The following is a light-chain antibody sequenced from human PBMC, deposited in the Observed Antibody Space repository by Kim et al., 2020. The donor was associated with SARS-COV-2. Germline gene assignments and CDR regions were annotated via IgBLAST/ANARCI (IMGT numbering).Light chain of an antibody. CDR1: FSNIGAGYD. CDR2: GHT. J-gene: IGLJ1*01. CDR3: QSYDSSLNSYV. V-gene: IGLV1-40*01. Sequence: QRVTISCPGTFSNIGAGYDVHWYQQVPGAAPKLLIYGHTNRPSGVPDRFSGSKSDTSASLAITGLQPEDEADYYCQSYDSSLNSYVFGTGTKVTVL.